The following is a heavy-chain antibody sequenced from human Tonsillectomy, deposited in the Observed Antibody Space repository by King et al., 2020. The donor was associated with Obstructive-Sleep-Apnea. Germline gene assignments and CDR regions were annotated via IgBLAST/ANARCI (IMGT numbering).Heavy chain of an antibody. J-gene: IGHJ4*02. CDR1: GGSISSYY. D-gene: IGHD5-12*01. V-gene: IGHV4-59*01. CDR3: ARLPSGYDLVDY. CDR2: IYYSGST. Sequence: MQLQESGPGLVKPSETLSLTCTVSGGSISSYYWSWIRQPPGKGLEWIGYIYYSGSTNYNPSLKSRVTISVDTSKNQFSLQLSSVTAADTAVYYCARLPSGYDLVDYWGQGTLVTVSS.